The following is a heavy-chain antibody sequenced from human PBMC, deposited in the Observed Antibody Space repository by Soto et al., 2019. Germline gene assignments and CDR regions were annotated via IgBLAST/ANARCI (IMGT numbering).Heavy chain of an antibody. D-gene: IGHD3-22*01. J-gene: IGHJ5*02. Sequence: PGESLKISCKGSGYSFTIYWIGWVRQMPGKGLEWMGIIYPGDSDTRYSPSFQGQVTISADKSISTAYLQWSSLKASGTAMYYCARVPRDSSGYYQLNWFDPWGQGTLVTVSS. CDR2: IYPGDSDT. V-gene: IGHV5-51*01. CDR3: ARVPRDSSGYYQLNWFDP. CDR1: GYSFTIYW.